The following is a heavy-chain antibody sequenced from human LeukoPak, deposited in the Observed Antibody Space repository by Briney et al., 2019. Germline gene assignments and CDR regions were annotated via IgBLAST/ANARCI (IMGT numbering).Heavy chain of an antibody. CDR3: VIVRGYFDSSGTDY. D-gene: IGHD3-9*01. CDR1: GFTFSSYT. V-gene: IGHV3-64D*06. Sequence: GGSLRLSCSASGFTFSSYTVHWVRQAPGKGLEFVSAITSTGGNTYYADSVTGRFTHSRDNSKNTLYLQMSSLRAEDTAVYYCVIVRGYFDSSGTDYWGQGTLVTVSS. J-gene: IGHJ4*02. CDR2: ITSTGGNT.